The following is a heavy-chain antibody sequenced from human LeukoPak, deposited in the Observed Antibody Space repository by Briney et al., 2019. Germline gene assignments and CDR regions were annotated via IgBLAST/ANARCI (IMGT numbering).Heavy chain of an antibody. CDR2: IYYSGRT. CDR1: SGSISSYY. J-gene: IGHJ4*02. D-gene: IGHD1-26*01. Sequence: PSETLSLTCTVSSGSISSYYWSWIRQPPGKGLEWIGYIYYSGRTNYNPSLKSRVTISVDTSKNQFSLRLSSVTAADTAVYYCARDPRRVGANEEARRWGQGTLVTVSS. CDR3: ARDPRRVGANEEARR. V-gene: IGHV4-59*01.